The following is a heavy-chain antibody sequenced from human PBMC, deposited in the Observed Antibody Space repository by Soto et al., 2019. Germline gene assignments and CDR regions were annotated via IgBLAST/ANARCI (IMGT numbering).Heavy chain of an antibody. D-gene: IGHD2-15*01. CDR2: ISSSGSTI. CDR3: ARDLLRVGVRRAGDFDY. Sequence: EVQLVESGGGLVQPGGSLRLSCAASGFTFSSYEMNWVRQAPGKGLEWVSYISSSGSTIYYADSVKGRFTISRDNAKNSLYLQMNSLRAEDTAVYDCARDLLRVGVRRAGDFDYWGQGTLVTVSS. V-gene: IGHV3-48*03. J-gene: IGHJ4*02. CDR1: GFTFSSYE.